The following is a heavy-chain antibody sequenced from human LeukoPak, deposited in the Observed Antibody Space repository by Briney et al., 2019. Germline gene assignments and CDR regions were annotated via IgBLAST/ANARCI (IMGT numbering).Heavy chain of an antibody. V-gene: IGHV3-48*01. Sequence: GGSLRLSCAASGFTFSSYSMNWVRQAPGKGLEWVSHISSSSSTIEYADSVKGRFTISRDNSKNTLYLQMNSLRAEDTAVYYCARTTQEDGDYDYWGQGTLVTVSS. D-gene: IGHD4-17*01. CDR1: GFTFSSYS. CDR3: ARTTQEDGDYDY. J-gene: IGHJ4*02. CDR2: ISSSSSTI.